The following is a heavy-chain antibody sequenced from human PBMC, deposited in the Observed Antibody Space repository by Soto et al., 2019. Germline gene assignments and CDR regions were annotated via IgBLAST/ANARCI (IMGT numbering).Heavy chain of an antibody. J-gene: IGHJ6*02. CDR2: IRQDGSDK. Sequence: PGGSLRLSCVSSGFTFGTYWMNWVRQAPGKGLEWVANIRQDGSDKYYVDSVKGRFTISRDNAKNSLYLQMNSLRAEDTALYYCARGYYAMDVWGQGTTVTVSS. CDR3: ARGYYAMDV. CDR1: GFTFGTYW. V-gene: IGHV3-7*01.